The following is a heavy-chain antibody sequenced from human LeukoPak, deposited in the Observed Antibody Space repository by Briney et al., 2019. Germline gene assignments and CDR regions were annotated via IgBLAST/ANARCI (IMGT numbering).Heavy chain of an antibody. J-gene: IGHJ4*02. Sequence: PGRSLRLSCAASGFTFSSYGKHWVRQAPGKGLEWVAVISYDGSNKYYADSVKGRFTISRDNSKNTLYLQMNSLRAEDTAVYYCAKALPRIVGATEGVDYWGQGTLVTVSS. V-gene: IGHV3-30*18. CDR1: GFTFSSYG. CDR2: ISYDGSNK. D-gene: IGHD1-26*01. CDR3: AKALPRIVGATEGVDY.